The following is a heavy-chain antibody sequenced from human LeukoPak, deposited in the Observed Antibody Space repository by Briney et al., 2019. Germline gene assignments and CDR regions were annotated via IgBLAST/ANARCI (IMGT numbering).Heavy chain of an antibody. J-gene: IGHJ6*03. V-gene: IGHV4-59*01. CDR1: GGSICSYY. CDR2: IYYSGST. D-gene: IGHD3-3*01. Sequence: SEALSLTSTESGGSICSYYWSWSLHPLGEGLEWIGYIYYSGSTNYNPSLKSRVTISVDASKNQFSLKLSSVTAADTAVYYCARDVDYDFWSGGTNYYYYYMDVWGKGTTVTVSS. CDR3: ARDVDYDFWSGGTNYYYYYMDV.